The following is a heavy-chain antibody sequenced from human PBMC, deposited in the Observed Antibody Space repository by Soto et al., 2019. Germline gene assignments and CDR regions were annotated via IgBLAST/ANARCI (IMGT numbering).Heavy chain of an antibody. D-gene: IGHD2-15*01. J-gene: IGHJ6*02. CDR3: ANLVVVAANYYYGMDV. CDR2: ISYDGSNK. Sequence: GGSLRLSCAASGFTFSSYGMHWVRQAPGKGLEWVAVISYDGSNKYYADSVKGRFTISRDNSKNTLYLQMNSLRAEDTAVYYCANLVVVAANYYYGMDVWGQGTTVTVS. CDR1: GFTFSSYG. V-gene: IGHV3-30*18.